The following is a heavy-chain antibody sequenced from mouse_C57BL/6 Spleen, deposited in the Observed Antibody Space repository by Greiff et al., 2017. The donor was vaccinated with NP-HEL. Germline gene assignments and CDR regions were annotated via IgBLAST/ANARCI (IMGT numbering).Heavy chain of an antibody. CDR2: INPNNGGT. J-gene: IGHJ4*01. V-gene: IGHV1-26*01. CDR1: GYTFTDYY. D-gene: IGHD1-1*01. Sequence: EVQLQQSGPELVKPGASVKISCKASGYTFTDYYMNWVKQSHGKSLEWIGDINPNNGGTSYNQKFKGKATLTVDKSSSTAYMELRSLTSEDSAVYYCAKKGDYYGSSPFYAMDYWGQGTSVTVSS. CDR3: AKKGDYYGSSPFYAMDY.